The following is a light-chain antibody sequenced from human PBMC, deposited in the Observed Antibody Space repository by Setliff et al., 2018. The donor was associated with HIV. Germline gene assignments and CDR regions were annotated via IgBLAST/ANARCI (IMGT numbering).Light chain of an antibody. Sequence: QSALAQPPSVSGSPGQSVTISCTGTSSDVGSYNRVSWYQQPPGTAPKLMIYEVNNRPSGVPDRFSGSKSGNTASLTISGLQAEDEADYYCCSFAGSSTAVFATGTKGTV. CDR2: EVN. J-gene: IGLJ1*01. CDR1: SSDVGSYNR. V-gene: IGLV2-18*02. CDR3: CSFAGSSTAV.